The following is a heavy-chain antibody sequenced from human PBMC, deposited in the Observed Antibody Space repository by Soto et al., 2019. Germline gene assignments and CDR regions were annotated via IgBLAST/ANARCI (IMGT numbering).Heavy chain of an antibody. J-gene: IGHJ5*02. Sequence: QVQLVQSGAEVKKPGASVKVSCKASGYTFTGYYMHWVRQAPGQGLEWRGRINPNNGGTNYAQKFQGRVTMTRDTSINPAYMELSRLRSDDTDVYYCARVGIIMVRGIITEAGWIDPWGQGTLVTVSS. CDR2: INPNNGGT. V-gene: IGHV1-2*02. CDR1: GYTFTGYY. D-gene: IGHD3-10*01. CDR3: ARVGIIMVRGIITEAGWIDP.